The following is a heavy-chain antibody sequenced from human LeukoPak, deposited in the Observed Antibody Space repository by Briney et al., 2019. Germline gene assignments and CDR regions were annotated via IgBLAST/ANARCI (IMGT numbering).Heavy chain of an antibody. V-gene: IGHV3-53*01. CDR1: GFTFSSYA. J-gene: IGHJ4*02. CDR2: IFSGGST. Sequence: GGSLRLSCAASGFTFSSYAMSWLRQAPEKGLEWVSVIFSGGSTYYADSVKGRFTISRDNSKNTVYLQMNSLRAEDTAVYYCARSIGGNTHFDYWGQGTLVTVSS. CDR3: ARSIGGNTHFDY. D-gene: IGHD4-23*01.